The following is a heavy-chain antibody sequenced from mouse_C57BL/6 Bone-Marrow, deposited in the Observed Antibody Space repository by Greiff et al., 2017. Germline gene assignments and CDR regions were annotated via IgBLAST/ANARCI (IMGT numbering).Heavy chain of an antibody. CDR2: IYPGSGST. CDR3: AREGIWYYGSRDY. D-gene: IGHD1-1*01. V-gene: IGHV1-55*01. Sequence: QVQLQQSGAELVKPGASVKMSCKASGYTFTSYWITWVKQRPGQGLEWIGDIYPGSGSTNYNEKFKSKATLTVDTSSSTAYMQLSSLTSEDSAVYYCAREGIWYYGSRDYWGQGTTLTVSS. J-gene: IGHJ2*01. CDR1: GYTFTSYW.